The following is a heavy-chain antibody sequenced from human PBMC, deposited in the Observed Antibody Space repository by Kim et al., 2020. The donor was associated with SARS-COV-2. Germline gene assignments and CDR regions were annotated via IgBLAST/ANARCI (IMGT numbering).Heavy chain of an antibody. Sequence: ADSVKGRFTISRDNSKNTLYLQMNSLRAEDTAVYYCARGKFNWNDAGFDYWGQGTLVTVSS. D-gene: IGHD1-1*01. CDR3: ARGKFNWNDAGFDY. V-gene: IGHV3-33*01. J-gene: IGHJ4*02.